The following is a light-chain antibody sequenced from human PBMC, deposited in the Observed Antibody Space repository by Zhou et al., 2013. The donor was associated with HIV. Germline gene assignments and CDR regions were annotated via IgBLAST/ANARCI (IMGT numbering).Light chain of an antibody. V-gene: IGKV3-20*01. CDR2: GTS. J-gene: IGKJ1*01. Sequence: EIVLTQSPGTLSLSPGERATLSCRASQSVTYNYLAWYQQRHGQAPRLLIHGTSSRATGIPDRFSGSGSGTDFTLTISSLEPEDFAVYYCQYAKTFGHGTKVEVQ. CDR1: QSVTYNY. CDR3: QYAKT.